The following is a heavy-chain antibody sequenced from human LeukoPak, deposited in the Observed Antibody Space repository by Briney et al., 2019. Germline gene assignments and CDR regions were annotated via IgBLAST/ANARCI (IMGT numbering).Heavy chain of an antibody. D-gene: IGHD3-9*01. J-gene: IGHJ6*02. CDR1: GFTFSSYA. CDR2: ISYDGSNK. Sequence: GGSLRLSCAASGFTFSSYAMHWVRQAPGKGLEWVAVISYDGSNKYYADSVKGRFTISRDNSKNTLYLQMNSLRAEDTAVYYCARDVYLTGYYPYYYYGMDVWGQGTTVTVSS. CDR3: ARDVYLTGYYPYYYYGMDV. V-gene: IGHV3-30*04.